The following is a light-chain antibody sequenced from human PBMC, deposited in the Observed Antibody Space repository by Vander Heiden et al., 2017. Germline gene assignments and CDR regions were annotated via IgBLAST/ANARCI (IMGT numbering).Light chain of an antibody. V-gene: IGKV1-5*03. J-gene: IGKJ1*01. CDR1: QSISSW. Sequence: DIQMIQSPSTLSASVGDRVTITCRASQSISSWLAWYQQKPGKVPKLLVYEASSLESGVPSTFSGSGSGTEFTLTISSLQPDDLATYYCQQDNIYPWTFGQGTRLELK. CDR3: QQDNIYPWT. CDR2: EAS.